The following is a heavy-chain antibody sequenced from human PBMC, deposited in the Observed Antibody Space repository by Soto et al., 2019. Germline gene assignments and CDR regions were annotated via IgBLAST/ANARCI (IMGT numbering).Heavy chain of an antibody. CDR1: GYSFTSYW. V-gene: IGHV5-51*01. CDR2: IYPGDSDT. J-gene: IGHJ4*02. CDR3: ARRPPQYYYDSSGYSYVFDY. Sequence: GESLKISCKGSGYSFTSYWIGWVRQMPGKGLEWMGIIYPGDSDTRYSPSFQGQVTISADKSISTAYLQWSSLKASDTAMYYCARRPPQYYYDSSGYSYVFDYWGQGTLVTVSS. D-gene: IGHD3-22*01.